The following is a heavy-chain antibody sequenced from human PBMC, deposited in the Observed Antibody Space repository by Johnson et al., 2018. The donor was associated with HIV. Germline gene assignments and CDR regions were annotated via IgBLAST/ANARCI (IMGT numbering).Heavy chain of an antibody. CDR3: ARAGPYCSGGSCYSPDAFDI. V-gene: IGHV3-74*02. CDR1: GFTFSFYW. Sequence: EQLVESGGGLVQPGGSLRLSCAASGFTFSFYWMHWVRQVPGKGLVWVSRINSDGSSTSYADSVKGRSHISRDTAKNTLYLQVNSLRAEDTALYYCARAGPYCSGGSCYSPDAFDIWGQGTMVTVSS. J-gene: IGHJ3*02. CDR2: INSDGSST. D-gene: IGHD2-15*01.